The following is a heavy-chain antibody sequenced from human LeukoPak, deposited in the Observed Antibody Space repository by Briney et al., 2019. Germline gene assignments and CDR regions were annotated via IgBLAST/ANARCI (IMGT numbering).Heavy chain of an antibody. D-gene: IGHD3-16*01. CDR1: GFTFSSYW. J-gene: IGHJ6*02. Sequence: GGSLRLSCAASGFTFSSYWMNWVRQAPGKGLEWVASINHNGNVNYYVDSVKGRFTISRDNAKNSLYLQMSNLRAEDTAVYFCARGGGLDVWGQGATVTVSS. CDR3: ARGGGLDV. CDR2: INHNGNVN. V-gene: IGHV3-7*03.